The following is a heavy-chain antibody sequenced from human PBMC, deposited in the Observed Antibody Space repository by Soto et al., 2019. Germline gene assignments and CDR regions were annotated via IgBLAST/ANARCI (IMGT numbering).Heavy chain of an antibody. CDR1: GGSSSGYY. J-gene: IGHJ4*02. V-gene: IGHV4-34*01. Sequence: QVQLQQWGAGLLKPSETLSLTCAVYGGSSSGYYWSWIRQPPGKGLEWIGEINHSGSTNYNPSLKSRVTISVDTSKNQFSLKLSSVTAADTAVYYCARGGVRGVIKLFDYWGQGTLVTVSS. CDR3: ARGGVRGVIKLFDY. CDR2: INHSGST. D-gene: IGHD3-10*01.